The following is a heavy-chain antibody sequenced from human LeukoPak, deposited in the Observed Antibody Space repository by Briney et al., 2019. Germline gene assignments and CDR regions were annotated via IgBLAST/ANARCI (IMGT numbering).Heavy chain of an antibody. D-gene: IGHD3-22*01. CDR3: ARPARPYYYDSSGYED. J-gene: IGHJ4*02. CDR2: IIPILGIA. V-gene: IGHV1-69*04. Sequence: SVKVSCKASGYTFTSYGISWVRQAPGQGLEWMGRIIPILGIANYAQKFQGRVTITADKSTSTAYMELSSLRSEDTAVYYCARPARPYYYDSSGYEDWGQGTLVTVSS. CDR1: GYTFTSYG.